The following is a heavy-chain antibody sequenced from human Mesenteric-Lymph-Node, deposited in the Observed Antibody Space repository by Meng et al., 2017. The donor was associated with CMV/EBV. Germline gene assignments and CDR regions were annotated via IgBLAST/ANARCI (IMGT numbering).Heavy chain of an antibody. V-gene: IGHV3-30*02. CDR3: ANVDSDYGDYYFDY. Sequence: GESLKISCAASGFTFSSYGMHWVRQAPGKGLEWVAFIRYDGSNKYYADSVKGRFTISRDNSKNTLYLQMNSLRAEDTAVYYCANVDSDYGDYYFDYWGQGTLVTVSS. D-gene: IGHD4-17*01. CDR1: GFTFSSYG. CDR2: IRYDGSNK. J-gene: IGHJ4*02.